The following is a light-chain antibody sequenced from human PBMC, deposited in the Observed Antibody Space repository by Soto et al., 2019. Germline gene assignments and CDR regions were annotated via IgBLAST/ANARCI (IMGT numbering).Light chain of an antibody. CDR2: RAS. CDR1: RDIGTW. Sequence: TQMTQSPSTLSASVGDSVSITCRASRDIGTWLAWFQQKPGRAPNLLIYRASTLARVVPSRFSGSGSGTEFTLNIRSLQPDDFATYYCHRHDTYPLAFGGGTQVDI. J-gene: IGKJ4*01. CDR3: HRHDTYPLA. V-gene: IGKV1-5*03.